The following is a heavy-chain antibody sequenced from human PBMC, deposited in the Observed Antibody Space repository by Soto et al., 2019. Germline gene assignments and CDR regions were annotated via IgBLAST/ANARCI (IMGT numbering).Heavy chain of an antibody. V-gene: IGHV3-53*01. J-gene: IGHJ6*02. Sequence: GGSLRLSCAASGFSVSTNYMTWVRQAPEKGLEWVSVIYKGGKIYYADSVKGRFTISRDNSKNTFYLQMNNLRAEDTATYYCARDLWGYCGTGCYPLDVWGQGTTVTVSS. D-gene: IGHD2-21*02. CDR1: GFSVSTNY. CDR2: IYKGGKI. CDR3: ARDLWGYCGTGCYPLDV.